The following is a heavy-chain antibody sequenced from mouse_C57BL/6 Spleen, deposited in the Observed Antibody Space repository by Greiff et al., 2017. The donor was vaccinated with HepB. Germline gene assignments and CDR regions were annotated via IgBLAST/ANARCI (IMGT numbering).Heavy chain of an antibody. J-gene: IGHJ1*03. CDR1: GYTFTSYW. Sequence: QVQLKQPGAELVMPGASVKLSCKASGYTFTSYWMHWVKQRPGQGLEWIGEIDPSDSYTNYNQKFKGKSTLTVDKSSSTAYMQLSSLTSEDSAVYYCARRPSHYCSRRYFDVWGTGTTVTVSS. CDR3: ARRPSHYCSRRYFDV. V-gene: IGHV1-69*01. D-gene: IGHD1-1*01. CDR2: IDPSDSYT.